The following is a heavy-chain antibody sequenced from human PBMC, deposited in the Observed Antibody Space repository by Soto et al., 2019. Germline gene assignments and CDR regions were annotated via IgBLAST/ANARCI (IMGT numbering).Heavy chain of an antibody. V-gene: IGHV4-34*01. CDR2: INHSGST. CDR1: GGSFSGYY. CDR3: AIAVAGTHYYYYYGMDV. J-gene: IGHJ6*02. D-gene: IGHD6-19*01. Sequence: SETLSLTCAVYGGSFSGYYWSWIRQPPGKGLEWIGEINHSGSTNYNPSLKSRVTISVYTSKNQFSLKLSSVTAADTAVYYCAIAVAGTHYYYYYGMDVWGQGTTVTVSS.